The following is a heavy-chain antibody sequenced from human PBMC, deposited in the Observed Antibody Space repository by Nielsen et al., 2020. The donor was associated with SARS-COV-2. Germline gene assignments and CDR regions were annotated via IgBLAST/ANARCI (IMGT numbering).Heavy chain of an antibody. CDR3: ARQTGYSSSWSELYYYYGMDV. D-gene: IGHD6-13*01. J-gene: IGHJ6*02. V-gene: IGHV4-59*08. CDR2: IYYSGST. Sequence: WIRQPPGKGLEWIGYIYYSGSTNYNPSLKSRVTISVDTSKNQFSLKLSSVTAADTAVYYCARQTGYSSSWSELYYYYGMDVWGQGTTVTVSS.